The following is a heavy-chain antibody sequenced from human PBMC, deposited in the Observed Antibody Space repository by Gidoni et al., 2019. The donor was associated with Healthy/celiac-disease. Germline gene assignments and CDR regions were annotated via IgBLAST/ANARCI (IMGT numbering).Heavy chain of an antibody. V-gene: IGHV4-39*01. Sequence: QLQLQESGPGLVKPSETLSLTCTVSGGSISSSSYYWGWIRQPPGKGLEWIGCIYYSGSTYYNPSLKSRVTISVDTSKNQFSLKLSSVTAADTAVYYCARHADHTAAPWGQGTLVTVSS. D-gene: IGHD6-13*01. CDR3: ARHADHTAAP. CDR1: GGSISSSSYY. J-gene: IGHJ4*02. CDR2: IYYSGST.